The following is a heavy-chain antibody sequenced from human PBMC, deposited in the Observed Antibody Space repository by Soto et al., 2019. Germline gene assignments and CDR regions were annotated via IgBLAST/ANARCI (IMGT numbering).Heavy chain of an antibody. D-gene: IGHD5-12*01. CDR2: INSNGSSA. V-gene: IGHV3-74*01. CDR1: VFIFINYL. J-gene: IGHJ4*02. Sequence: GWSLRLSCAPSVFIFINYLMHWVRQAPGKGLVWISRINSNGSSAPYADSVKGRFTISRDNAKNTLYLQMHSLRDEGTAVYYCARDGYNDFDYWGKGTLVTVS. CDR3: ARDGYNDFDY.